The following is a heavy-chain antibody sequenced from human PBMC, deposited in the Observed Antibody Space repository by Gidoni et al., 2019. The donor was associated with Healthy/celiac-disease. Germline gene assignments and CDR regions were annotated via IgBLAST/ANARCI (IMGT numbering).Heavy chain of an antibody. J-gene: IGHJ4*02. D-gene: IGHD6-13*01. CDR2: IYYCVST. CDR1: GGPVSSSSYY. CDR3: SREGGLGQQRGINY. Sequence: QLQLQESGQGLVKPSETLSLTCTVSGGPVSSSSYYWGWIRQPPGKGREWNGCIYYCVSTYYNPSLKTRFTRSVDTSKNQFSLKLSSVTAADTAVYYWSREGGLGQQRGINYWGQGTLVTVSS. V-gene: IGHV4-39*07.